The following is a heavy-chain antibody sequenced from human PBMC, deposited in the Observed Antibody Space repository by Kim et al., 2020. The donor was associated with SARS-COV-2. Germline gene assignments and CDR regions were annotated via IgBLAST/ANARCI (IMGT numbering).Heavy chain of an antibody. CDR3: AKDGSVGGTPDPFDY. CDR1: AFTFSSYA. Sequence: GGSLRLSCGGSAFTFSSYAMSWVRQAPGKGLEWVSSITGSGGSTYYADSVKGRFTISRDNSKKTLHLQMDGLRAEDTALYYCAKDGSVGGTPDPFDYLG. J-gene: IGHJ4*01. V-gene: IGHV3-23*01. CDR2: ITGSGGST. D-gene: IGHD1-1*01.